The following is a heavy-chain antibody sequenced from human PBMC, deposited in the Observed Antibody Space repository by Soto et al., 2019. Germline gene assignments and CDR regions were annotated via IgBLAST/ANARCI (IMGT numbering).Heavy chain of an antibody. CDR2: VYPYDSET. V-gene: IGHV5-51*01. Sequence: GESLKISCXGSGYSFTAYWIAWVRQMPGKGLEWMGIVYPYDSETKYNPSFQGQVSFSADKSISTAYLQWSSLKASDTAVYYCARRPSEFYAMDVWGQGTTVTVSS. CDR3: ARRPSEFYAMDV. J-gene: IGHJ6*02. D-gene: IGHD3-10*01. CDR1: GYSFTAYW.